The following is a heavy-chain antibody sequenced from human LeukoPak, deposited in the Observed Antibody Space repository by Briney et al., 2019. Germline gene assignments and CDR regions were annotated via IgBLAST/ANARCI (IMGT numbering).Heavy chain of an antibody. Sequence: ASVKVSCKASGYSFTSYYMHWVRQAPGQGLEWMGIINPSGGSTSYAQKFQGRVTMTRDTSTSTVYMELSSLRSEDTAAYYCARDHSSGWPRMKAFDIWGQGTMVTVSS. CDR3: ARDHSSGWPRMKAFDI. CDR1: GYSFTSYY. V-gene: IGHV1-46*01. CDR2: INPSGGST. D-gene: IGHD6-19*01. J-gene: IGHJ3*02.